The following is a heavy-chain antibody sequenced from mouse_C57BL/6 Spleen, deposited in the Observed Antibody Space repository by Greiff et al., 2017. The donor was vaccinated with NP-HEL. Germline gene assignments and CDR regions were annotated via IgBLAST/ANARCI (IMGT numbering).Heavy chain of an antibody. CDR1: GYTFTSYW. CDR3: ARNSITTVVPYYFDY. J-gene: IGHJ2*01. Sequence: VQLQQPGAELVMPGASVKLSCKASGYTFTSYWMHWVKQRPGQGLEWIGEIDPSDSYTNYNQKFKGKSTLTVDKSSSTAYMQLSSLTSEDSAVYYCARNSITTVVPYYFDYWGQGTTLTVSS. D-gene: IGHD1-1*01. CDR2: IDPSDSYT. V-gene: IGHV1-69*01.